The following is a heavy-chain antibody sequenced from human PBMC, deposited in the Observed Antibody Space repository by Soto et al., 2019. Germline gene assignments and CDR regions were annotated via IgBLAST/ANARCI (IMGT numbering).Heavy chain of an antibody. CDR1: GGSISSGGYY. D-gene: IGHD3-10*01. CDR2: IYYSGST. Sequence: QVQLQESGPGLVKPSQTLSLTCTVSGGSISSGGYYWSWIRQHPGKGLEWIGYIYYSGSTYYNPSLKSRVTIXXDXSXXQFSLKLSSVTAADTAVYYCARVNDRWLGAYGMDVWGQGTTVTVSS. CDR3: ARVNDRWLGAYGMDV. V-gene: IGHV4-31*03. J-gene: IGHJ6*02.